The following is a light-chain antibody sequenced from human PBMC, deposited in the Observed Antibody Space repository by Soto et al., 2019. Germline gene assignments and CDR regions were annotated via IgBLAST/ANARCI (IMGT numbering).Light chain of an antibody. V-gene: IGKV3-20*01. CDR1: QSVGNNY. Sequence: DIVLTQSPGTLSLSPGKRATLSCWASQSVGNNYLAWYQQKPGQAPRLLIYHTSSKTTGIPDRFSGSGPGADFTFTISRLEPEDFAVYYCQQYGWSPPITFGQGTRLEIK. CDR3: QQYGWSPPIT. J-gene: IGKJ5*01. CDR2: HTS.